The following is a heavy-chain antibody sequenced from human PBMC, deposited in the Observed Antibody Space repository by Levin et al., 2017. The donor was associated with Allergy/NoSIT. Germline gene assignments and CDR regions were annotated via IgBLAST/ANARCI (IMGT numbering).Heavy chain of an antibody. CDR1: GFTVSSNY. V-gene: IGHV3-53*01. CDR2: IYSGGST. D-gene: IGHD3-10*01. J-gene: IGHJ6*02. Sequence: GGSLRLSCAASGFTVSSNYMSWVRQAPGKGLEWVSVIYSGGSTYYADSVKGRFTISRDNSKNTLYLQMNSLRAEDTAVYYCARVSYGSARPNYYGGMDVWGQGTTVTVSS. CDR3: ARVSYGSARPNYYGGMDV.